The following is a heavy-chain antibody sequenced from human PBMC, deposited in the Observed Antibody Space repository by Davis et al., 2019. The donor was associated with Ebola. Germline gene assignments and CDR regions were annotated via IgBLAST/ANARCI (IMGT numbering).Heavy chain of an antibody. CDR2: MNPDSGNT. Sequence: SVPVSCKASGYTFTTYDIIWVRQATGQGLEWMGWMNPDSGNTGYAQKFQGRVTMTRDTSITTAYMELSSLSSDDTAVYYCTRGIARRRSGSWFDPWGQGTPVTVSS. CDR3: TRGIARRRSGSWFDP. CDR1: GYTFTTYD. J-gene: IGHJ5*02. D-gene: IGHD2-15*01. V-gene: IGHV1-8*01.